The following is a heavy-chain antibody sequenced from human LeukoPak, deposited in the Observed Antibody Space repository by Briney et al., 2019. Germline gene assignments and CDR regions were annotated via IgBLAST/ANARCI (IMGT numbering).Heavy chain of an antibody. D-gene: IGHD2-2*01. Sequence: PSETLSLTCTVSGGSISSGDYYWSWIRQPPGKGLEWIGYIYFTGSSDYNPSLKSRVTISVDTSKNQFSLKLSSVTAADTAVYYCARHGAPAAKQDYWGQGTLVTVSS. V-gene: IGHV4-30-4*08. CDR3: ARHGAPAAKQDY. J-gene: IGHJ4*02. CDR1: GGSISSGDYY. CDR2: IYFTGSS.